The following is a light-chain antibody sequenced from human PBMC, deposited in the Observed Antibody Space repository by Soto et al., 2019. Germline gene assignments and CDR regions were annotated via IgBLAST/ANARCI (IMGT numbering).Light chain of an antibody. J-gene: IGKJ4*01. CDR1: QSVGRH. CDR2: RAS. V-gene: IGKV3-15*01. CDR3: QQYHKWPRET. Sequence: IVMTQSATSLAVSRCGISTLCCRASQSVGRHLAWYQQKPGQAPRLLTYRASTRATAIPARFSGSGSGTEFTLTISNLLSEDFGVYPCQQYHKWPRETLGGGTKVDIK.